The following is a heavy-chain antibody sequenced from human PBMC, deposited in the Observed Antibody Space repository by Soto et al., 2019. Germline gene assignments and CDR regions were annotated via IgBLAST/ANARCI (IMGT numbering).Heavy chain of an antibody. V-gene: IGHV1-69*12. CDR1: GGTFSSYA. CDR3: ASDGGSSPEGRYYYGMDV. D-gene: IGHD1-26*01. J-gene: IGHJ6*02. Sequence: QVQLVQSGAEVKKPGSSVKVSCKASGGTFSSYAISWVRQAPGQGLECMGGIIPIFGTADYAQKFQGRVTINADESTSTAYMELSTLRSEDTAVYYCASDGGSSPEGRYYYGMDVWGQGTTVTVSS. CDR2: IIPIFGTA.